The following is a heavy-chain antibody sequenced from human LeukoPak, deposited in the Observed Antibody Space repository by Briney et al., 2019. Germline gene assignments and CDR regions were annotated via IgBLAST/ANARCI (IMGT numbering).Heavy chain of an antibody. CDR3: ARDGEMTTKLYYFDC. D-gene: IGHD5-24*01. CDR2: INPNSGSI. CDR1: GYSFTSYY. V-gene: IGHV1-46*01. J-gene: IGHJ4*02. Sequence: ASVKVSCKASGYSFTSYYMHWVRHAPGQGLEWMGIINPNSGSISYAQKFQGRVTMTRDTSTSTVYMELSSLRSEDTAVYYCARDGEMTTKLYYFDCWGQGTLVTVSS.